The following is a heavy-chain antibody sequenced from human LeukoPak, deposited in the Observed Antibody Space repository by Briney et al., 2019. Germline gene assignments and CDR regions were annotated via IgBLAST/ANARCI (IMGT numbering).Heavy chain of an antibody. J-gene: IGHJ4*02. CDR2: IYSSGSI. Sequence: SGTLSLTCTVSGGSINSYYWSWIRQPAGKGLEWIGRIYSSGSINYNPSLKSRVSMSVDTSKNQFSLKLTSVTAADTAVYYCARGGKATVVTMWGQGILVTVSS. V-gene: IGHV4-4*07. D-gene: IGHD4-23*01. CDR3: ARGGKATVVTM. CDR1: GGSINSYY.